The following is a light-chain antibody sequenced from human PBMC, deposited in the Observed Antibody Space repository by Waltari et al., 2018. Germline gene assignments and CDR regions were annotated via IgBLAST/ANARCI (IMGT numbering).Light chain of an antibody. J-gene: IGKJ4*01. CDR2: LVS. V-gene: IGKV2-40*01. CDR3: MQGIALPFI. CDR1: QSLLHSNGETF. Sequence: DIVMTQSPLSLPVTPGETASISCRSSQSLLHSNGETFLFWYLQKTGQSPQRLIYLVSNRAPGVPDRFNGSGSDIEFTLKIRRVEAEVVGFYYCMQGIALPFIFGRVTKVEIK.